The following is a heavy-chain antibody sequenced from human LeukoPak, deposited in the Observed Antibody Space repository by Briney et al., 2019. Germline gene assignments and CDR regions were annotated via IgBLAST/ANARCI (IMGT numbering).Heavy chain of an antibody. J-gene: IGHJ4*02. CDR3: ATLTVRGVINI. Sequence: GGSLRLSCAASGFTFSNTWMNWVRQAPGKGLEWIGRIQSKTDGGTTEYAAPVKGRFTISRDDSKTTLYLQMNSLKTEDTAVYYCATLTVRGVINIWGQGTLVTVSS. CDR1: GFTFSNTW. V-gene: IGHV3-15*01. D-gene: IGHD3-10*01. CDR2: IQSKTDGGTT.